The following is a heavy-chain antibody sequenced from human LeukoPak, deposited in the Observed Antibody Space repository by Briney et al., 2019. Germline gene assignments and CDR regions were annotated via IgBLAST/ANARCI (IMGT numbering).Heavy chain of an antibody. V-gene: IGHV3-48*04. Sequence: GGSLRLSCAASGFTFSDYIMNWVRQAPGKGLEWISYVGISSGNTKYADSVKGRFTISGDSAKNSVFLQMNNLRVEDTAVYYCARDHRYAFDNWGQGTLVTVSS. CDR2: VGISSGNT. CDR3: ARDHRYAFDN. CDR1: GFTFSDYI. D-gene: IGHD5-12*01. J-gene: IGHJ4*02.